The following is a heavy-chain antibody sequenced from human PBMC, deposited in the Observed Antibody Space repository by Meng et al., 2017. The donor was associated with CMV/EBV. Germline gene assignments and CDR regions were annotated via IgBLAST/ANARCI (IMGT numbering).Heavy chain of an antibody. CDR3: ARHYSTMAAYYFDF. V-gene: IGHV5-10-1*01. D-gene: IGHD2-2*01. Sequence: SGSSFPSYWLSWVRQMPGKGLEWMGRIDPSDSYTNYRPSFQGHVTFSADKSVSTAYLQWSSLKASDTAMYYCARHYSTMAAYYFDFWGQGTLVTVSS. CDR1: GSSFPSYW. CDR2: IDPSDSYT. J-gene: IGHJ4*02.